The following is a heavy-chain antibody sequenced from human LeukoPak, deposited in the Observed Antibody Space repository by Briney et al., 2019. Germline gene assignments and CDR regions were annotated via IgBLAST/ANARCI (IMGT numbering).Heavy chain of an antibody. CDR2: IFYSGST. Sequence: SETLSLTCTVSGDSISSYYWSWIRQPPGKGLEWIGCIFYSGSTNYNPSLESRVTISVDTSRSQFSLKLTSVTAADTAVYYCARAPYRDDAFDIWGQGTMVTVSS. CDR3: ARAPYRDDAFDI. CDR1: GDSISSYY. D-gene: IGHD3-16*02. J-gene: IGHJ3*02. V-gene: IGHV4-59*01.